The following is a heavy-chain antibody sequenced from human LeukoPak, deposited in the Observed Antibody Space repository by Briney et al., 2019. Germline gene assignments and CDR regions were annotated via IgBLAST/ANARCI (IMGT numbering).Heavy chain of an antibody. V-gene: IGHV4-39*01. J-gene: IGHJ6*03. CDR3: ARSLELRYYYYYMDV. Sequence: SETLSLTCTVSGGSISSSSYYWGWIRQPPGKGLEWIGSIYYSGSTYYNPSLKSRVTISVDTSKNQFSLKLSSVTAADTAVYYCARSLELRYYYYYMDVWGKGTTVTVSS. CDR1: GGSISSSSYY. D-gene: IGHD1-7*01. CDR2: IYYSGST.